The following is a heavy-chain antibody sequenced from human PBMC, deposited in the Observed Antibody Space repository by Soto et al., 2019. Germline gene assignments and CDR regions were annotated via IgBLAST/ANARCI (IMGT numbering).Heavy chain of an antibody. CDR3: ATYSSGWYQQFDY. CDR2: ISGSGGST. D-gene: IGHD6-19*01. J-gene: IGHJ4*02. Sequence: LRLSCAASGFTFSSYAMSWVRQAPGKGLEWVSAISGSGGSTYYADSVKGRFTISRDNSKNTLYLQMNSLRAEDTAVYYCATYSSGWYQQFDYWGQGTLVTVSS. CDR1: GFTFSSYA. V-gene: IGHV3-23*01.